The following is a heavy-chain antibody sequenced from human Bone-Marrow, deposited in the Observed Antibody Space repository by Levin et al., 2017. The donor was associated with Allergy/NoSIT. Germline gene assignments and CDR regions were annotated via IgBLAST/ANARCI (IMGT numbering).Heavy chain of an antibody. CDR1: DYSIISGHW. CDR3: ARTGPYNSVHKYYFDS. J-gene: IGHJ4*02. Sequence: SETLSLTCAVSDYSIISGHWWGWIRQPPGKPLEWIGFIFHIGSTYYNPALRSRVTMSVDTSKHQFSLKLTSVTAVDTAIYYCARTGPYNSVHKYYFDSWGLGTLVTVSS. V-gene: IGHV4-28*01. D-gene: IGHD1-1*01. CDR2: IFHIGST.